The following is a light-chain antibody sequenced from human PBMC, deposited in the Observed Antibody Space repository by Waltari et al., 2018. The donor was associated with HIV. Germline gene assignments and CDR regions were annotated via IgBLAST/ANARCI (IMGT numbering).Light chain of an antibody. CDR1: SSNIGPVYF. J-gene: IGLJ2*01. CDR3: QSYDSRLSGPVV. Sequence: QSVLTQPPSVSGAPGQRVTTSCPRRSSNIGPVYFVHRYPQLPGAAPKLLIYGDSHRPSGGPDRFAGAKSGTSASLASTGLQAEDEADYYCQSYDSRLSGPVVFGGGTKLTVL. V-gene: IGLV1-40*01. CDR2: GDS.